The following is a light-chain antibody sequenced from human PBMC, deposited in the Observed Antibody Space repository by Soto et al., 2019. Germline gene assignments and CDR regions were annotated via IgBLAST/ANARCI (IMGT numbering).Light chain of an antibody. Sequence: MTQSPGTLCVSLGEGATLSCRASQSVSIHLAWYQQKPGQAPSLLIYDTSTRATGIPARFSGSGSGTEFTLTISSLQSEDFASYYCQQYSNWHPITFGQGTRLEIK. CDR3: QQYSNWHPIT. CDR2: DTS. J-gene: IGKJ5*01. CDR1: QSVSIH. V-gene: IGKV3-15*01.